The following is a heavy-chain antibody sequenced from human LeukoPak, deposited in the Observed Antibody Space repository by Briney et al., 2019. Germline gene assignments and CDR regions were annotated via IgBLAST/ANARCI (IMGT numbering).Heavy chain of an antibody. CDR2: ISYDGSNK. CDR3: ARSAATYAFDI. D-gene: IGHD2-15*01. V-gene: IGHV3-30-3*01. Sequence: GGSLRLSCAASGFTFSSYAMHWVRQAPGKGLEWVAVISYDGSNKYYADSVKGRFTISRDNSKNTLYLQMNSLRAEDTAVYYCARSAATYAFDIWGQGTMVTVSS. CDR1: GFTFSSYA. J-gene: IGHJ3*02.